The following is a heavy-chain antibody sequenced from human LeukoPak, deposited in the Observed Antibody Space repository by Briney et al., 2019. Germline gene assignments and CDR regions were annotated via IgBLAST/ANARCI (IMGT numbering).Heavy chain of an antibody. CDR3: ARGVEPLAANTLAY. CDR1: GFTVITND. Sequence: PGGSLRLSCAASGFTVITNDMTWVRQAPGKGLEWVSVLYSDGNTKYADSVQGRFTISRDNSKNTLYLEMNSLSADDTAVYYCARGVEPLAANTLAYWGQGTLVTVSS. CDR2: LYSDGNT. D-gene: IGHD1-14*01. J-gene: IGHJ4*02. V-gene: IGHV3-53*01.